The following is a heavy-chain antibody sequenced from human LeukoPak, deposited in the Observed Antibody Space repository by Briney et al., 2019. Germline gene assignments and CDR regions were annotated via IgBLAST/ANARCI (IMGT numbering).Heavy chain of an antibody. CDR1: GFTFSSYA. V-gene: IGHV3-30-3*01. J-gene: IGHJ4*02. Sequence: PGRSLRLSCAASGFTFSSYAMHWVRQAPGKGLEWVAVISYDGSNKYYADSVKGRFTISRDNSKNTLYLQMNSLRAEDTAVYYCARERDILTGSNIDYWGQGTLVTVSS. D-gene: IGHD3-9*01. CDR2: ISYDGSNK. CDR3: ARERDILTGSNIDY.